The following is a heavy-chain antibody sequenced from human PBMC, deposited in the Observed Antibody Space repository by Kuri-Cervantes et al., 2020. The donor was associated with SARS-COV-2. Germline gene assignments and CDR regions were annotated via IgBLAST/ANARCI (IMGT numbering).Heavy chain of an antibody. V-gene: IGHV3-53*01. D-gene: IGHD3-16*02. CDR2: IYSGGST. CDR1: GFTVSSNY. CDR3: TTGYYDYVWGSYRPDAFDI. Sequence: GESLKISCAASGFTVSSNYMSWVRQAPGKGLEWVSVIYSGGSTYYADSVKGRFTISRDNSKNTLYLQMNSLKTEDTAVYYCTTGYYDYVWGSYRPDAFDIWGQGTMVTVSS. J-gene: IGHJ3*02.